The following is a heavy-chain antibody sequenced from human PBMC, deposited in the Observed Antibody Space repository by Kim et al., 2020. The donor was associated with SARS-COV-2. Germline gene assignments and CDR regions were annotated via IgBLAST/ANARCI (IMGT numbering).Heavy chain of an antibody. Sequence: SVKVSCKASGGTFSSYAISWVRQAPGQWLEWMGGIIPIFGTTNYAQKFQGRVTITADESTSTAYMELSSLRSEDTAVYYCARDGYYYGSGSDDYWGQGTLVTVSS. V-gene: IGHV1-69*13. D-gene: IGHD3-10*01. J-gene: IGHJ4*02. CDR3: ARDGYYYGSGSDDY. CDR1: GGTFSSYA. CDR2: IIPIFGTT.